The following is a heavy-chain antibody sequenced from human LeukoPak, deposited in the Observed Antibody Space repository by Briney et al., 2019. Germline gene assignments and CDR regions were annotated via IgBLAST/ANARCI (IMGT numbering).Heavy chain of an antibody. CDR2: ISSSSSYI. D-gene: IGHD3-10*01. Sequence: GGSLRLSCAASGFTFSSYSMNWVRQAPGKGLEWVSSISSSSSYIYYADSVKGRFTISRDNAKTSLYLQMNSLRAEDTAVYYCARYYYGSGSYWFDPWGQGTLVTVSS. J-gene: IGHJ5*02. V-gene: IGHV3-21*01. CDR1: GFTFSSYS. CDR3: ARYYYGSGSYWFDP.